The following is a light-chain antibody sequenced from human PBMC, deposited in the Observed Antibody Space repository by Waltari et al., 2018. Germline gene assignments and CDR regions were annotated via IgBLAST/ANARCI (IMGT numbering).Light chain of an antibody. CDR3: QQYYHTRQIT. Sequence: DIQMTQSPSSLSSSVGDRVTITCRASQGLRNSLAWYQQKPGKAPKLLLSAASTLESGVPSRFRGSGSGTDYTLTISSLQPEDFATYYCQQYYHTRQITFGPGTKVDFK. J-gene: IGKJ3*01. CDR2: AAS. V-gene: IGKV1-NL1*01. CDR1: QGLRNS.